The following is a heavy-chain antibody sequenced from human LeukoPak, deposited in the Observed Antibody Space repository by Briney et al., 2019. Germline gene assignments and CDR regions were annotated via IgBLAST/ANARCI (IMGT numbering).Heavy chain of an antibody. V-gene: IGHV3-21*01. D-gene: IGHD1-26*01. CDR2: ISSSSAHI. CDR3: ARDIGGSYTAIDY. Sequence: GGSLRLSCAASGFTLSSYSMNWVRQAPGKGLEWVSFISSSSAHINYADSVKGRFTISRDNPRNSLYLQMNSLRAEDTAVYYCARDIGGSYTAIDYWGQGTLVTVSS. J-gene: IGHJ4*02. CDR1: GFTLSSYS.